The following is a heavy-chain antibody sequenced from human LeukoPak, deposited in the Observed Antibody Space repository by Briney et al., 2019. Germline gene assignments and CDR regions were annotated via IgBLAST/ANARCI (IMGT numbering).Heavy chain of an antibody. V-gene: IGHV3-66*01. CDR2: IYSGGST. CDR1: GFTVSSNY. CDR3: ARDPGPADYYDSSGYST. D-gene: IGHD3-22*01. Sequence: GGSLRLSCAASGFTVSSNYMSWVRQAPGKGLEWVSVIYSGGSTYYADSVKGRFTISRDNSKNTLYLQMNSLRDEDTAVYYCARDPGPADYYDSSGYSTWGQGTLVTVSS. J-gene: IGHJ4*02.